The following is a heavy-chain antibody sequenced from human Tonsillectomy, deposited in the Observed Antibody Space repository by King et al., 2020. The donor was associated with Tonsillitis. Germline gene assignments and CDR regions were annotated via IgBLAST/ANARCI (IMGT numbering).Heavy chain of an antibody. Sequence: VQLVESGGGVVQPGRSLRLSCAASGFTFSNYGMHWVRQAPGKGLEWVALIAYDGSYENYADSVKGRFTISRDNSKSTLYLEMDSLRAEDTAVYYCAKEGIGVSDWYFDLWGRGTLVTVSS. CDR2: IAYDGSYE. CDR1: GFTFSNYG. CDR3: AKEGIGVSDWYFDL. D-gene: IGHD6-13*01. V-gene: IGHV3-30*18. J-gene: IGHJ2*01.